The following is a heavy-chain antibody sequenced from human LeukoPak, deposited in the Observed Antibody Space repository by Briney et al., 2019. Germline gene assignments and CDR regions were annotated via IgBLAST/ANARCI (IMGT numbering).Heavy chain of an antibody. CDR3: ATGDYPEY. J-gene: IGHJ4*02. D-gene: IGHD4-17*01. V-gene: IGHV3-48*03. CDR2: ISTIGPTM. CDR1: GFTFSDYE. Sequence: GGALRLSCAASGFTFSDYEMNWGRQAPGKGLEWVSYISTIGPTMYYADSVKGRVTLSRDNAKNSLYLQMNSLIAEDTAIYYCATGDYPEYWGRGPLVPVSS.